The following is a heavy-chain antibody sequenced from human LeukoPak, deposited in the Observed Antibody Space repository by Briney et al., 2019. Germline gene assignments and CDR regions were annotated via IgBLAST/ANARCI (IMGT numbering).Heavy chain of an antibody. Sequence: GGSLRLSCAASGFTFSSYAMHRVRKAPGKGLEWVAVISYDGSNKYYADSVKGRFTISRDNSKNTLYLQMNSLRAEDTAVYYCARDSDYYDSSGYFVYWGQGTLVTVSS. V-gene: IGHV3-30*04. J-gene: IGHJ4*02. D-gene: IGHD3-22*01. CDR2: ISYDGSNK. CDR3: ARDSDYYDSSGYFVY. CDR1: GFTFSSYA.